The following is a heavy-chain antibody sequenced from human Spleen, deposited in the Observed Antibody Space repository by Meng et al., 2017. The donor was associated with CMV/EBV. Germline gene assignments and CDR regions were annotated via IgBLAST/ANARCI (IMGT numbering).Heavy chain of an antibody. J-gene: IGHJ4*02. V-gene: IGHV4-61*01. CDR2: VYFTGTT. CDR3: ARDVTPDY. Sequence: SETLSLTCTVSGASVSSGSYYWSWIRQPPGRGLEWIGYVYFTGTTKYNPSLKSRVTISVDTSKNQFPLRLSSLTAADTAVYYCARDVTPDYWGQGTLVTVSS. CDR1: GASVSSGSYY. D-gene: IGHD5-18*01.